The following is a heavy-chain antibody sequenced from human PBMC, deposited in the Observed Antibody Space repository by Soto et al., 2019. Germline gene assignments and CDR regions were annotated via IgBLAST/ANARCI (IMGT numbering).Heavy chain of an antibody. CDR3: ARAVGTGETD. J-gene: IGHJ4*02. CDR2: INPNGGNT. V-gene: IGHV1-46*01. Sequence: ASVKVSCKASGYTFTSYYMYWVRQAPGQGLEWMGIINPNGGNTNYAQKFQGRVTMTRDTSTSTVYMELSSLRSEDTAVYYCARAVGTGETDWGQGTLVTVSS. D-gene: IGHD2-15*01. CDR1: GYTFTSYY.